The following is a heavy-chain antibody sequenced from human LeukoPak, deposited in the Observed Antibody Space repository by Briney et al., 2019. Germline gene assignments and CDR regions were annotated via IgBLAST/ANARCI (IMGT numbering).Heavy chain of an antibody. Sequence: ASVKVSCKASGYTFTDYYIHWVRQAPGQGLDWMGWINPNSGGTNYAQKFHGSVTITRDTSISTGYLEMSSLRSEDKAVYYCAAGFVYYYDSSGYSSDAFDIWGQGQMVPVSS. V-gene: IGHV1-2*02. D-gene: IGHD3-22*01. CDR3: AAGFVYYYDSSGYSSDAFDI. J-gene: IGHJ3*02. CDR1: GYTFTDYY. CDR2: INPNSGGT.